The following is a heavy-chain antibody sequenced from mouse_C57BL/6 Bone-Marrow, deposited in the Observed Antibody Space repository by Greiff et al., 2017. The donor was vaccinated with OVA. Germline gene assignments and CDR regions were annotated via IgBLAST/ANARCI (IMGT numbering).Heavy chain of an antibody. V-gene: IGHV10-1*01. CDR1: GFSFNTYA. CDR2: IRSKSNNYAT. Sequence: EVKLMESGGGLVQPKGSLKLSCAASGFSFNTYAMNWVRQAPGKGLEWVARIRSKSNNYATYYADSVKDRFTISRDDSESMLYLQMNNLKTEDTAMYYCVRQGESLAYWGQGTLVTVSA. J-gene: IGHJ3*01. CDR3: VRQGESLAY.